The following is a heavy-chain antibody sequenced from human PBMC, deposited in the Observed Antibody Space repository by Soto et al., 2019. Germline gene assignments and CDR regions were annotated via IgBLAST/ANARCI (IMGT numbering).Heavy chain of an antibody. CDR1: GGSISSYY. D-gene: IGHD3-3*01. J-gene: IGHJ4*02. CDR2: IYYSGST. Sequence: SETLPLTCTVSGGSISSYYWSWIRQPPGKGLEWIGYIYYSGSTNYNPSLKSRVTISVDTSKNQFSLKLSSVTAADTAVYYCAGSITIFGVVTSAFDYWGQGTLVTVSS. V-gene: IGHV4-59*01. CDR3: AGSITIFGVVTSAFDY.